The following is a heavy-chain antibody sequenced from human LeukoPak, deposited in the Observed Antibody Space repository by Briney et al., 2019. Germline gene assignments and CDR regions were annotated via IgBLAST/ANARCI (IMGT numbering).Heavy chain of an antibody. V-gene: IGHV4-39*01. CDR3: ARHSVRFLLVHYFDY. Sequence: SETLSLTCTVSGGSISSSSYYWGWIRQPPGEGLEWIGSIYYSGSTYYNPSLKSRVTISVDTSKNQFSLKLSSVTAADTAVYYCARHSVRFLLVHYFDYWGRGTLVTVSS. J-gene: IGHJ4*02. CDR1: GGSISSSSYY. D-gene: IGHD3-3*01. CDR2: IYYSGST.